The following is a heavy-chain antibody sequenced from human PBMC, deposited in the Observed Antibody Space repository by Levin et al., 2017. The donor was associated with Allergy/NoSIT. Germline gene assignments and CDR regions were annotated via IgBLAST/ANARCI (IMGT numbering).Heavy chain of an antibody. Sequence: GGSLRLSCAASGFTFSSYAMHWVRQAPGKGLEWVAVISYDGSNKYYADSVKGRFTISRDNSKNTLYLQMNSLRAEDTAVYYCARDYLEYQLLYYYYYYGMDVWGQGTTVTVSS. CDR3: ARDYLEYQLLYYYYYYGMDV. J-gene: IGHJ6*02. CDR2: ISYDGSNK. V-gene: IGHV3-30*04. CDR1: GFTFSSYA. D-gene: IGHD2-2*02.